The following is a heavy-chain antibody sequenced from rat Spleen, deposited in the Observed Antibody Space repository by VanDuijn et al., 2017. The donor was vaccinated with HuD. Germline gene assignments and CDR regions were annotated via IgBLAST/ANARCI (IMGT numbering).Heavy chain of an antibody. D-gene: IGHD1-2*01. J-gene: IGHJ1*01. CDR1: GFTFSNYD. V-gene: IGHV5S13*01. CDR2: ISTGGGNT. Sequence: EVQLVESGGGLVQPGRSLKLSCEASGFTFSNYDMAWVRQAPTKGLEWIASISTGGGNTYYRDSVKGRFTISRDNAKNTQYLQMDSLRSEYTATYYCARDYSNYFPYWYFDFWGPGTMVTVSS. CDR3: ARDYSNYFPYWYFDF.